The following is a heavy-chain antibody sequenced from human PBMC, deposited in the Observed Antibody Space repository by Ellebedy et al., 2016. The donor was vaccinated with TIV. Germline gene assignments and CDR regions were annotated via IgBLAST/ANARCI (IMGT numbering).Heavy chain of an antibody. Sequence: GESLKISXAASGFTFSDYYMTWIRQAPGKGLEYISYITSSGSYMNYADSVKGRFSISRDNAKNSLYLQMNSLSAEDTAVYYCETICLDSYCSWGQGTLVTVSS. CDR1: GFTFSDYY. D-gene: IGHD2-2*03. V-gene: IGHV3-11*01. CDR3: ETICLDSYCS. J-gene: IGHJ5*02. CDR2: ITSSGSYM.